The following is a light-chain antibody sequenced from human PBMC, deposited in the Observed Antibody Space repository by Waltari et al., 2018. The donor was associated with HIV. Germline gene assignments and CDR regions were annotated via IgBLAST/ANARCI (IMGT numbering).Light chain of an antibody. CDR2: EVS. CDR1: SSDIGAYDS. V-gene: IGLV2-8*01. CDR3: SSYGDNIRVL. J-gene: IGLJ2*01. Sequence: QSALTQPPSASGSLGQSVTISCTGSSSDIGAYDSVSWFQQNPNNAPKIVLYEVSKRPSGVPVRFSGSRSGETAFLSVSGLQPDDTAGYFCSSYGDNIRVLFGGGTNLTVL.